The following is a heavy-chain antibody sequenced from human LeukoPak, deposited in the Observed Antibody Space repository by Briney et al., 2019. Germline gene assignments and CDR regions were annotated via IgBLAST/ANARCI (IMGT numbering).Heavy chain of an antibody. Sequence: AGGSLRLSCVVSGFNFDNFATHWVRQPLGKGLEWVAVISHDGRTKYYADSMKGRITISRDNSKNTLFLQMNNLRSEDTAVYFCARPSPPGDGYNPPDHWGQGTLVTVSS. J-gene: IGHJ4*02. CDR3: ARPSPPGDGYNPPDH. V-gene: IGHV3-30*04. CDR1: GFNFDNFA. D-gene: IGHD5-24*01. CDR2: ISHDGRTK.